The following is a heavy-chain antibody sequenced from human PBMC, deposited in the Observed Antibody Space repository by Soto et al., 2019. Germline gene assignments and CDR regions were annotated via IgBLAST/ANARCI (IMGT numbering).Heavy chain of an antibody. CDR2: INPNSGDT. CDR3: ARYAEDYYYGMDV. D-gene: IGHD3-16*01. J-gene: IGHJ6*02. Sequence: ASVKVSCRASADTFTGHYMHWVRQAPGQGLEWMGWINPNSGDTNFAQKFHGRVTMTRDTSISTTYMELGRLTSDDTALYYCARYAEDYYYGMDVWGQGTTVTVSS. V-gene: IGHV1-2*02. CDR1: ADTFTGHY.